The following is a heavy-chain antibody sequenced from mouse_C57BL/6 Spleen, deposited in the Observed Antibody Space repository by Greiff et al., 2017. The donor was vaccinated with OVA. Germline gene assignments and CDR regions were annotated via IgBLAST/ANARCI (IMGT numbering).Heavy chain of an antibody. D-gene: IGHD2-3*01. CDR2: ISSGSSTI. CDR1: GFTFSDYG. CDR3: AVIYDGYYDAMDY. Sequence: DVQLVESGGGLVKPGGSLKLSCAASGFTFSDYGMHWVRQAPEKGLEWVAYISSGSSTIYYADTVKGRFTISRDNAKNTLFLQMTSLRSEDTAMYYCAVIYDGYYDAMDYWGQGTSVTVSS. V-gene: IGHV5-17*01. J-gene: IGHJ4*01.